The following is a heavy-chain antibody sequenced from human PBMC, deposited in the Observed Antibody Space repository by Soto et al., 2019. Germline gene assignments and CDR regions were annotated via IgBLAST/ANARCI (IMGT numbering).Heavy chain of an antibody. J-gene: IGHJ5*02. V-gene: IGHV4-31*03. CDR2: IYYSGST. CDR3: VRDRYSSSGWFDP. D-gene: IGHD3-10*01. CDR1: GGSISSGGYY. Sequence: ASETLSLTCTVSGGSISSGGYYWSWIRQHPGKGLEWIGYIYYSGSTYYNPSLKSRVTISVDTSKNQFSLQLKSVTPEDTAVYYCVRDRYSSSGWFDPWGQGTPVTVSS.